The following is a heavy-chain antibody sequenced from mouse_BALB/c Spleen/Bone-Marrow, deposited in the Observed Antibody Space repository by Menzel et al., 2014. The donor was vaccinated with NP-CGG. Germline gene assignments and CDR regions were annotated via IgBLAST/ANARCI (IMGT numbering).Heavy chain of an antibody. CDR1: GYTFTSYI. J-gene: IGHJ4*01. Sequence: EVQLQQSGPELVKPGASVKMSCKASGYTFTSYIMHWVKQKPGQSLEWIGDINPYNDGTKYNEKFKGKATLTSDKSSSTAYMELSSLTSEDSAVYYCARRWLPYAMDYWGQGTSVTVSS. V-gene: IGHV1-14*01. CDR2: INPYNDGT. CDR3: ARRWLPYAMDY. D-gene: IGHD2-3*01.